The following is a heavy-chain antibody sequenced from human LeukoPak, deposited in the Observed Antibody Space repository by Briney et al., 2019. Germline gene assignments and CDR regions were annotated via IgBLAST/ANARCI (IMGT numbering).Heavy chain of an antibody. CDR3: ARAYSSSWYWNWFDP. J-gene: IGHJ5*02. D-gene: IGHD6-13*01. CDR1: GYSISSGYY. CDR2: IYNSGST. V-gene: IGHV4-38-2*02. Sequence: PSETLSLTCTVSGYSISSGYYWGWIRQAPGKGLGWIGSIYNSGSTYYNPSLKSRVTISVDMSKNQFSLKMSSVTAADTAVYYCARAYSSSWYWNWFDPWGQGTLATVSS.